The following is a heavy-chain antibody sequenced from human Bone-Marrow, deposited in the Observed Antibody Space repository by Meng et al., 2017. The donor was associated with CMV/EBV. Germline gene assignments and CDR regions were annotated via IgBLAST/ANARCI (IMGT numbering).Heavy chain of an antibody. CDR2: VNPNSGNT. J-gene: IGHJ3*02. D-gene: IGHD1-26*01. CDR3: VRSRWELGGGAFDI. V-gene: IGHV1-8*01. CDR1: GYSFTSYD. Sequence: ASVKVSCKASGYSFTSYDINWVRQATGQGLEWMGWVNPNSGNTGYAQKFQGRVTMTRYTSISTAYMELSSLRSEDTAVYYCVRSRWELGGGAFDIRGQGTTVTVSS.